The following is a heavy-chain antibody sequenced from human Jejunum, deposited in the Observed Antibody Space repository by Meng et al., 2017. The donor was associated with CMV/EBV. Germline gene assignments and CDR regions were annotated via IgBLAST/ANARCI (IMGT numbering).Heavy chain of an antibody. D-gene: IGHD5-24*01. CDR1: GFTFSSYW. J-gene: IGHJ4*02. CDR2: INPGGSTT. V-gene: IGHV3-74*01. CDR3: ATAGNYRLDT. Sequence: SYEASGFTFSSYWMHWVRQAPGKGLVWVSRINPGGSTTNYADSVKGRFSISRDNAKNTLYLQMNGLRADDTAVYYCATAGNYRLDTWGQGTLVTVSS.